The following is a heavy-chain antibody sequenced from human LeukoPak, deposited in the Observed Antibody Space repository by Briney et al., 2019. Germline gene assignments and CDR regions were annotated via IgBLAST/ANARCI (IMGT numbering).Heavy chain of an antibody. V-gene: IGHV3-7*04. CDR1: GFTFSSYW. J-gene: IGHJ4*02. D-gene: IGHD3-10*01. Sequence: GGSLRLSRAASGFTFSSYWMSWVRQAPGKGLEWVANIKQDGSEKYYVDSVKGRFTISRDNAKNSLYLQMNSLRAEDTAVYYCARAYYYGSGSPGDYWGQGTLVTVSS. CDR2: IKQDGSEK. CDR3: ARAYYYGSGSPGDY.